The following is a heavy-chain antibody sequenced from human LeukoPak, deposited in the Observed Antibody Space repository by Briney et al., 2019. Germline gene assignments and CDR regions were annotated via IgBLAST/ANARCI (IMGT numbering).Heavy chain of an antibody. J-gene: IGHJ6*02. Sequence: SETLSLTCTVSGGSISSYYWSWIRQPPGKGLEWIGYIYYSGSTNYNPSLKSRVTISVGTSKNQFSLKLSSVTAADTAVYYCARFAGYYYGMDVWGQGTTVTVSS. CDR2: IYYSGST. V-gene: IGHV4-59*01. CDR3: ARFAGYYYGMDV. CDR1: GGSISSYY.